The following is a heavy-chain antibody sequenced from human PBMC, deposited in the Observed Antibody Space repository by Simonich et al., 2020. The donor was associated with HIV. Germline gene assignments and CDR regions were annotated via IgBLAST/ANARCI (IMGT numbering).Heavy chain of an antibody. D-gene: IGHD6-6*01. CDR1: GYSISSGYY. V-gene: IGHV4-38-2*01. Sequence: QVQLQESGPGLVKPSETLSLTCAVSGYSISSGYYWGWIRQPPGKGLEWIGRIYRSWGTYYNPSLKSRVTISVDTSKNQFSLKLSSVTAADTAVYYCARGLAARLSHFDYWGQGTLVTVSS. CDR3: ARGLAARLSHFDY. J-gene: IGHJ4*02. CDR2: IYRSWGT.